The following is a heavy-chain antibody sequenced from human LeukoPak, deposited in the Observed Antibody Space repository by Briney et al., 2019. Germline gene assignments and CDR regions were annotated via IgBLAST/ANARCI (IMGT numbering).Heavy chain of an antibody. D-gene: IGHD2-15*01. V-gene: IGHV4-39*02. J-gene: IGHJ4*02. CDR1: GGSIDRSTYY. CDR3: ASIAARGDH. CDR2: IYYAGST. Sequence: SETLSLTCTVSGGSIDRSTYYWGWIRQPPGKGLEWIGSIYYAGSTYYSPSLKSRVTLSVDTSKNHFSLTLNSVTAADTAVYYCASIAARGDHWGPGTLVTVFS.